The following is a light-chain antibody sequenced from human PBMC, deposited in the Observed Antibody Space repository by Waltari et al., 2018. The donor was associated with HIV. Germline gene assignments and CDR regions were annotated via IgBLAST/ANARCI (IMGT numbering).Light chain of an antibody. CDR3: AAWDDSLSVVYV. J-gene: IGLJ1*01. CDR2: RNN. CDR1: SSNIGSTY. Sequence: QSVLTQPPSASGTPGQRVTISCSGSSSNIGSTYVYWYQQLPGTAPKLLIYRNNQRPSGVPDRVSGSKSGTSASLAISGRRSEDEADYYCAAWDDSLSVVYVFGTGTKVTVL. V-gene: IGLV1-47*01.